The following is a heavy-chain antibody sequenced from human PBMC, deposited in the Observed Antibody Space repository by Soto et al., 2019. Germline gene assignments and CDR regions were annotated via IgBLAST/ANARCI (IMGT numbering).Heavy chain of an antibody. CDR2: MNPNSGNT. Sequence: ASVKVSCKASGYTFNSYDMNWVRQDTGQGLEWMGWMNPNSGNTGYAQKFQGRVTMTRNTSISTAYMELSSLRSEDTAVYYCARKESLGVVIFNYYYGMDVWGQGTTVTVSS. D-gene: IGHD3-3*01. V-gene: IGHV1-8*01. CDR1: GYTFNSYD. J-gene: IGHJ6*02. CDR3: ARKESLGVVIFNYYYGMDV.